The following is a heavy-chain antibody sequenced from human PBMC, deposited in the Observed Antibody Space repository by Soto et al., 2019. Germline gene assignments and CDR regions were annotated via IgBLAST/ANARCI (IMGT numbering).Heavy chain of an antibody. J-gene: IGHJ4*02. Sequence: QVQLVESGGGVVQPGTSLRLSCVGSGFTFRSFVIHWVRQAPGKGLEWVALTSYDGSNTYYDDSVKGRFTISRDNSRNTVDLPMDSLRPEHTAIYFFARSGTMGGLEVWGQGPGVSVSS. CDR1: GFTFRSFV. CDR2: TSYDGSNT. CDR3: ARSGTMGGLEV. D-gene: IGHD3-10*01. V-gene: IGHV3-30*14.